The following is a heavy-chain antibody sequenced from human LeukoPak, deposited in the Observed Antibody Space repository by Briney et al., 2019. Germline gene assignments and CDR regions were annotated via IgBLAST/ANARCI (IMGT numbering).Heavy chain of an antibody. D-gene: IGHD4-23*01. CDR3: ARETASVVTYCFDL. V-gene: IGHV3-21*01. CDR1: GFTVSSNY. CDR2: ISGSSNFI. J-gene: IGHJ4*02. Sequence: GGSLRLSCAVSGFTVSSNYMNWVRQAPGKGLEWVSSISGSSNFIYYADSVKGRFTISRDNAKNSLYLQMNTLRAEDTAVYYCARETASVVTYCFDLWGQGTLVTVSS.